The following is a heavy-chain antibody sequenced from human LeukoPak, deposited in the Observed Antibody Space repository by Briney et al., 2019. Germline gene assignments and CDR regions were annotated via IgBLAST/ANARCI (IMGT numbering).Heavy chain of an antibody. D-gene: IGHD3-3*01. Sequence: GGSLRLSCTASGFPFRVRWMHWVRQAPGKGLEWVSAISGSGGSTYYADSVKGRFTISRDNSKNTLYPQMNSLRAEDTAVYYCAKDLVSRITIFGVVIRNAFDIWGQGTMVTVSS. V-gene: IGHV3-23*01. CDR2: ISGSGGST. CDR3: AKDLVSRITIFGVVIRNAFDI. CDR1: GFPFRVRW. J-gene: IGHJ3*02.